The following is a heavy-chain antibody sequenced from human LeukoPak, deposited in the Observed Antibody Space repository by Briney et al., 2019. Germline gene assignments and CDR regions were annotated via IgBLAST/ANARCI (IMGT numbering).Heavy chain of an antibody. J-gene: IGHJ4*02. V-gene: IGHV3-48*01. CDR2: ISSSGSTI. D-gene: IGHD3-22*01. CDR3: ARADYYDSSGYYYRLLRWYFDY. CDR1: GFTFSSYA. Sequence: PGGSLRLSCAASGFTFSSYAMSWVRQAPGKGLEWVSYISSSGSTIYYADSVKGRFTISRDNAKNSLYLQMNSLRAEDTAVYYCARADYYDSSGYYYRLLRWYFDYWGQGTLVTVSS.